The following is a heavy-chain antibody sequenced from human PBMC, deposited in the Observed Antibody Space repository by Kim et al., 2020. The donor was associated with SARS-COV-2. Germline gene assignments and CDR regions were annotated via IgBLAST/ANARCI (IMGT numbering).Heavy chain of an antibody. V-gene: IGHV3-23*03. Sequence: GGSLRLSCAASGFTFSSQAMTWVRQAPWKGLEWVSVVSGAGRTTYYADSVKGRFTISRDNSKNTLSLQMNNLRVEDTAVYYCAKALGLAENYWGQGTLVTVSS. CDR2: VSGAGRTT. CDR1: GFTFSSQA. CDR3: AKALGLAENY. D-gene: IGHD3-9*01. J-gene: IGHJ4*02.